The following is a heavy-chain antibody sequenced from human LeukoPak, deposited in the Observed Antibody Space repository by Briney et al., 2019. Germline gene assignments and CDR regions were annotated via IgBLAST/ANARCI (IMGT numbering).Heavy chain of an antibody. J-gene: IGHJ4*02. CDR1: GFSFSYYY. CDR3: ARDYHDSSGYEYHYFYC. Sequence: GGSLRLTCAASGFSFSYYYLSWIRQAPGKGLEWVSYISGSSDFIYYGDSVKGRFTISMYNVKNSLYLQMNSLRAEDTAVYYCARDYHDSSGYEYHYFYCGGQRMLVTVSS. CDR2: ISGSSDFI. V-gene: IGHV3-11*01. D-gene: IGHD3-22*01.